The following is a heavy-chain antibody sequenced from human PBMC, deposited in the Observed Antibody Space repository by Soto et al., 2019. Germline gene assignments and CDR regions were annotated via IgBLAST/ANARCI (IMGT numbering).Heavy chain of an antibody. CDR3: ATNPLYDSSGSLGY. Sequence: TSETLSLTCTVSGGSISSGDYYWSWIRQPPGKGLEWIGYIYYSGSTYYNPSLKSRVTISVDTSKNQFSLKLSSVTAADTAVYYCATNPLYDSSGSLGYWGQGTLVTVSS. J-gene: IGHJ4*02. CDR1: GGSISSGDYY. CDR2: IYYSGST. D-gene: IGHD3-22*01. V-gene: IGHV4-30-4*01.